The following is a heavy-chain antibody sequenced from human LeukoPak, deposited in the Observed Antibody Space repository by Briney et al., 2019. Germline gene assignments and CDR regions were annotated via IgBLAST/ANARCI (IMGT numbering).Heavy chain of an antibody. CDR2: ISYDGSNK. V-gene: IGHV3-30*18. J-gene: IGHJ6*02. D-gene: IGHD3-22*01. CDR1: GFTFSSYG. CDR3: AKDAYYYDSSGYHIYYYYGMDV. Sequence: GGSLRLSCAASGFTFSSYGMHWVRQAPGKGLERVAVISYDGSNKYYADSVKGRFTISRDNSKNTLYLQMNSLRAEDTAVYYCAKDAYYYDSSGYHIYYYYGMDVWGQGTTVTVSS.